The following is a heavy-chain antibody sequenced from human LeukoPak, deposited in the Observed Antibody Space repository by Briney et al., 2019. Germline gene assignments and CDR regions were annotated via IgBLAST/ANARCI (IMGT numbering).Heavy chain of an antibody. V-gene: IGHV1-2*02. D-gene: IGHD3-3*01. J-gene: IGHJ4*02. CDR1: GYTFTGYY. CDR3: ARSFAVFGVVIFDY. CDR2: INPNSGGT. Sequence: ASVTVSRKASGYTFTGYYMHWVRQAPGQGLEWMGWINPNSGGTNYAQKFQGRVTMTRDTSISTAYMELSRLRSDDTAVYYCARSFAVFGVVIFDYWGQGTLVTVSS.